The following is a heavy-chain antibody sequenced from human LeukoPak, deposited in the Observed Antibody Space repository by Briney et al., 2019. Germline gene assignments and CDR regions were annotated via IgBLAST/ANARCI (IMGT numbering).Heavy chain of an antibody. J-gene: IGHJ6*02. D-gene: IGHD2-2*01. Sequence: GGSLRLSCAASGFTFSSYAMSWVRQAPGKGLEWVSAISGSGGSTYYADSVKGRFTISRDNSKNTLYLQMNSLRAEDTAVYYCAEVVVVVPAAMREAYYYYGMDVWGQGTTVTVSS. V-gene: IGHV3-23*01. CDR3: AEVVVVVPAAMREAYYYYGMDV. CDR2: ISGSGGST. CDR1: GFTFSSYA.